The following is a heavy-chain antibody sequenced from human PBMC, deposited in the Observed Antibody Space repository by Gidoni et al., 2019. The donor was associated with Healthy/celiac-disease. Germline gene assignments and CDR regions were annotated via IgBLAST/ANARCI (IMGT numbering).Heavy chain of an antibody. CDR2: IRSKAYGGTT. D-gene: IGHD6-13*01. CDR3: TRRQLIPYYFDY. Sequence: EVQLVESGGGLVQTGRSLRLYCTASGFTFGDYAMSLFRQAPGKGLEWVGFIRSKAYGGTTEYAASVKGRFTISRDDSKSIAYLQMNSLNTEDTAVYYCTRRQLIPYYFDYWGQGTLVTVSS. J-gene: IGHJ4*02. CDR1: GFTFGDYA. V-gene: IGHV3-49*03.